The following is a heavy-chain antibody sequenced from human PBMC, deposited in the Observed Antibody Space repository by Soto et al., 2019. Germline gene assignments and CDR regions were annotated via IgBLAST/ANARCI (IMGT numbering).Heavy chain of an antibody. J-gene: IGHJ5*02. CDR2: IYHSGST. CDR1: GGSISSYY. D-gene: IGHD3-9*01. Sequence: SETLSLTCTVSGGSISSYYWSWIRQPPGKGLEWIGYIYHSGSTNYNPSLKSRVTISVDTSKNQFSLKLSSVTAADTAVYYCARQSWASDILTGPLTNNWFDPWGQGTLVTVSS. CDR3: ARQSWASDILTGPLTNNWFDP. V-gene: IGHV4-59*08.